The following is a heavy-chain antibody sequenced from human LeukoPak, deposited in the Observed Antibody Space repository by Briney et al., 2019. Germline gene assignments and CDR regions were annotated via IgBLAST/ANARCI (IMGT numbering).Heavy chain of an antibody. J-gene: IGHJ6*02. CDR2: ILPLLGIA. CDR3: ARDPIIAVAGTDAFSLGYYGMDV. V-gene: IGHV1-69*04. D-gene: IGHD6-19*01. CDR1: VGSFTSYA. Sequence: ASETVSCKASVGSFTSYAISWVRQALRQGLAWMGRILPLLGIANYAQKFQGRVNITADKSTNTVYTELRLVESDDTAVYYCARDPIIAVAGTDAFSLGYYGMDVWGQGTTVTVSS.